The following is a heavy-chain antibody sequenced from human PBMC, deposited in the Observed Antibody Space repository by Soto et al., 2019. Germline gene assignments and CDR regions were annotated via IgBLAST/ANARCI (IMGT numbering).Heavy chain of an antibody. CDR3: AKNYFFDS. CDR1: GFTFSSYA. Sequence: EVQLLESGGGLVQPGGSLRLSCAASGFTFSSYAMSWVRQAPGKGLEWVSSFSRSDDGPYYADSVKGRFTISRDNSQNTLYLLMNSLRAEDTAVYYCAKNYFFDSWGQGAPVTVSS. J-gene: IGHJ4*02. V-gene: IGHV3-23*01. CDR2: FSRSDDGP.